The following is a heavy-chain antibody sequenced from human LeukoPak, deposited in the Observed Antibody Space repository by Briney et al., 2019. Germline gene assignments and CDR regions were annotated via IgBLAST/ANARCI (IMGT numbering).Heavy chain of an antibody. Sequence: GGSLRLSCAVSGMTFERHGMHWVRQPPGKGLEWLAFIKYDGSRTDYEDSMKGRFTVSRDNSKNTLYLEMSSLRAEDTAVYYCVKDTIFTVDSFDYWGQGTLVTVSS. CDR2: IKYDGSRT. J-gene: IGHJ4*02. D-gene: IGHD3-3*01. CDR3: VKDTIFTVDSFDY. V-gene: IGHV3-30*02. CDR1: GMTFERHG.